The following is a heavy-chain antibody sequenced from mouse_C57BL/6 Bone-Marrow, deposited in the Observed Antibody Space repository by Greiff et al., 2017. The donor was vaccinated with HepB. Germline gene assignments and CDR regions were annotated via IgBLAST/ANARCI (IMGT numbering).Heavy chain of an antibody. CDR3: ARGDSSGPYWWFDV. V-gene: IGHV1-18*01. CDR1: GYTFTDYN. J-gene: IGHJ1*03. CDR2: INPNNGGT. D-gene: IGHD3-2*02. Sequence: VQLQHSGPELVKPGASVKIPCKASGYTFTDYNMDWVKQSHGKSLEWIGDINPNNGGTIYNQKFKGKATLTVDKSSSTAYMELRSLTSEDTAVYYCARGDSSGPYWWFDVWGTGTTVTVSS.